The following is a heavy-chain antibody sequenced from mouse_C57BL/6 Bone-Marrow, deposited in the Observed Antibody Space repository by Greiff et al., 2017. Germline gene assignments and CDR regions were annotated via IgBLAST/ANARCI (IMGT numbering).Heavy chain of an antibody. V-gene: IGHV1-82*01. CDR2: IYPGDGDT. D-gene: IGHD1-1*01. CDR3: AREGYGSSPFDY. J-gene: IGHJ2*01. Sequence: VKLMESGPELVKPGASVKISCKASGYAFSSSWMNWVKQRPGKGLEWIGRIYPGDGDTNYNGKFKGKATLTADKSSSTAYMQLSSLTSEDSAVYFCAREGYGSSPFDYWGQGTTLTVSS. CDR1: GYAFSSSW.